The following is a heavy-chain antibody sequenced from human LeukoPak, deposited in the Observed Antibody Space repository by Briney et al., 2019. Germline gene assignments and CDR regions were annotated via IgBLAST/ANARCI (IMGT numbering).Heavy chain of an antibody. D-gene: IGHD4-17*01. V-gene: IGHV3-21*01. CDR1: GFTFSSYS. CDR2: ISSSSSYI. CDR3: ARLPTYGDYGNHAFDI. Sequence: GGSLRLSCAASGFTFSSYSMNWVRQAPRKGLEWVSSISSSSSYIYYADSVKGRFTISRDNAKNSLYLQMNSLRAEDTAVYYCARLPTYGDYGNHAFDIWGQGTMVTVSS. J-gene: IGHJ3*02.